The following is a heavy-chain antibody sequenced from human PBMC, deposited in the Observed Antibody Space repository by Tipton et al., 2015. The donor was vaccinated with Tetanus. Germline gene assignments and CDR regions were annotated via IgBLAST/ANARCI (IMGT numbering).Heavy chain of an antibody. J-gene: IGHJ4*02. V-gene: IGHV3-53*01. CDR1: GFTVSNNY. D-gene: IGHD6-13*01. CDR2: IYAGGNT. CDR3: AREAAGTVGRLDY. Sequence: SLRLSCAASGFTVSNNYMTWVRQAPGKGLDWVSIIYAGGNTYYADSVKGRFTISRDNAKNSLYLQMNSLRAEDTAVYYCAREAAGTVGRLDYWGQGTLVTVSS.